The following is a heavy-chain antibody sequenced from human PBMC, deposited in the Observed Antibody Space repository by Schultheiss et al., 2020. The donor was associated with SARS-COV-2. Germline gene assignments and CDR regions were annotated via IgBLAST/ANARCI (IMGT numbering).Heavy chain of an antibody. J-gene: IGHJ6*02. D-gene: IGHD3-22*01. CDR1: GFTFSSYS. V-gene: IGHV3-30*03. CDR3: ASLAPEGDYEGEDYYYYYGMDV. Sequence: GGSLRLSCAASGFTFSSYSMNWVRQAPGKGLEWVAVISYDGSNKYYADSVKGRFTISRDNSKNTLYLQMNSLRAEDTAVYYCASLAPEGDYEGEDYYYYYGMDVWGQGTTVTVSS. CDR2: ISYDGSNK.